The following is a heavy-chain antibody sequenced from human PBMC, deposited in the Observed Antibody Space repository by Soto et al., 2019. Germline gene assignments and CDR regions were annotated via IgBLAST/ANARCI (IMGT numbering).Heavy chain of an antibody. Sequence: GGSLRLSCAASGFTVSSNYMSWVRQAPGKGLEWVSVIYSGGSTYYADSMKGRFTISRDNSKNTLYLQMNSLRAEDTAVYYCARDKYQLSSYYYYYGMDVWGQGTTVTVSS. CDR1: GFTVSSNY. CDR3: ARDKYQLSSYYYYYGMDV. V-gene: IGHV3-66*01. J-gene: IGHJ6*02. CDR2: IYSGGST. D-gene: IGHD2-2*01.